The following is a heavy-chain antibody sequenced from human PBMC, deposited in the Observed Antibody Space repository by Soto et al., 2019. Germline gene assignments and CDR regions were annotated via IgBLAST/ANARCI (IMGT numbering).Heavy chain of an antibody. Sequence: GGSLRLSCAPSGFTFSSNGMSWVRQAPGKGLDWVSGISGSGRNTYYADSVKGRFTISRDNSKNTLFLQMNSLRAEDTAVYSCAKTGLSLSQSALDSWGQGTLLTVSS. V-gene: IGHV3-23*01. CDR3: AKTGLSLSQSALDS. CDR2: ISGSGRNT. CDR1: GFTFSSNG. D-gene: IGHD1-1*01. J-gene: IGHJ4*02.